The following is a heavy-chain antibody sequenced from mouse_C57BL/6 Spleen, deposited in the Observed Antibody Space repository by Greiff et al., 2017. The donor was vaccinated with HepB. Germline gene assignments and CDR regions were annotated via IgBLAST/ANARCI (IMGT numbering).Heavy chain of an antibody. D-gene: IGHD4-1*01. V-gene: IGHV5-4*01. CDR2: ISDGGSYT. Sequence: EVKVVESGGGLVKPGGSLKLSCAASGFTFSSYAMSWVRQTPEKRLEWVATISDGGSYTYYPDNVKGRFTISRDNAKNNLYLQMSHLKSEDTAMYYCARDRLGDYWGQGTTLTVSS. CDR3: ARDRLGDY. J-gene: IGHJ2*01. CDR1: GFTFSSYA.